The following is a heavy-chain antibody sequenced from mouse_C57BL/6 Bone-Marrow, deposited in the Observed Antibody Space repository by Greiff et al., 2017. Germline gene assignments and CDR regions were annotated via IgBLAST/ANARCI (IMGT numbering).Heavy chain of an antibody. D-gene: IGHD4-1*01. J-gene: IGHJ2*01. Sequence: VQLQESGPGLVKPSQSLSLTCSVTGYSITSGYYWNWIRQFPGNKLEWMGYISYDGSNNYNPSLKNRISITRDTSKNQFFLKLNSVTTEDTATYYCARIERLGGSYFDYWGQGTTLTGSS. CDR1: GYSITSGYY. CDR3: ARIERLGGSYFDY. V-gene: IGHV3-6*01. CDR2: ISYDGSN.